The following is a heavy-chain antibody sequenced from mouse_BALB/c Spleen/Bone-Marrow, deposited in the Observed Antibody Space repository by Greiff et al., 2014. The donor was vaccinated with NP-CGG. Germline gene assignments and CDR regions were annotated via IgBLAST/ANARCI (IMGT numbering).Heavy chain of an antibody. D-gene: IGHD2-1*01. J-gene: IGHJ4*01. V-gene: IGHV1-4*01. Sequence: LVESGAELARPEASVKMSCRASGYTFTTYTMHWVKQRPGQGLEWIGCINPSSGYTYYNQKFKDKATLTADKSSSAAYLQLSSLTSEDSAVYYCARVYGNYDAMDYWGQGTSVTVSS. CDR2: INPSSGYT. CDR3: ARVYGNYDAMDY. CDR1: GYTFTTYT.